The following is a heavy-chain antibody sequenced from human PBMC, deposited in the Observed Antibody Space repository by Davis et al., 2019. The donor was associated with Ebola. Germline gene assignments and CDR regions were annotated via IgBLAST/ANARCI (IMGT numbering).Heavy chain of an antibody. CDR3: ARVRLGWFDP. V-gene: IGHV4-59*01. Sequence: SETLSLTCTVSGGSISSYYWSWIRQPPGKGLEWIGYIYYSGSTDYNPSLKSRVTISVDTSKNQFSLKLSSVTAADTAVYYCARVRLGWFDPWGQGTLVTVSS. CDR1: GGSISSYY. D-gene: IGHD6-19*01. J-gene: IGHJ5*02. CDR2: IYYSGST.